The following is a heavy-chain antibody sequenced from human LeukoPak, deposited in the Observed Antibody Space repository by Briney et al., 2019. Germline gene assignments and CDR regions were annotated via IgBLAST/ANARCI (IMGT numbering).Heavy chain of an antibody. D-gene: IGHD3-16*01. CDR3: ARDPAWGNYMDV. J-gene: IGHJ6*03. CDR2: ITQDGSDT. V-gene: IGHV3-7*01. CDR1: GFTFSSYW. Sequence: PGGSLRLSCAASGFTFSSYWMSWVRQAPGKGLEWVANITQDGSDTHYVDSVKGRFTIARDNAKNSLYLQMNSLRAEDTAVYYCARDPAWGNYMDVWGKGTTVTISS.